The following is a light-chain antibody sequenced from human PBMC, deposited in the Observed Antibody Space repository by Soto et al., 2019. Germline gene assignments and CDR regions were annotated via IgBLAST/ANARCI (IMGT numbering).Light chain of an antibody. J-gene: IGKJ4*01. CDR3: QQYGSSPPLT. Sequence: EFVLTQSPGTLSLSPGERATLSCRASQSVSNNYLAWYQQKPGQAPRILIYGASTRATGIPDRFSGSGSGTDFTLTISRLEAEDFALYYCQQYGSSPPLTFGGGTKVEIK. CDR1: QSVSNNY. CDR2: GAS. V-gene: IGKV3-20*01.